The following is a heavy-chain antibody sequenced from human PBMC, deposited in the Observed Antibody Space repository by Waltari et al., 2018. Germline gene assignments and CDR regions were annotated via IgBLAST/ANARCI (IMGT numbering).Heavy chain of an antibody. Sequence: QVQLQQWGAGLLKPSETLSLTCAVYGGSFSGYYWSWIRQPPGKGRGWIGEINHRGSTNYNPSLKSRVTISVDTSKNQFSLKLSSVTAADTAVYYCARDPRITIFGVVIIGYYFDYWGQGTLVTVSS. J-gene: IGHJ4*02. V-gene: IGHV4-34*01. CDR2: INHRGST. CDR3: ARDPRITIFGVVIIGYYFDY. CDR1: GGSFSGYY. D-gene: IGHD3-3*01.